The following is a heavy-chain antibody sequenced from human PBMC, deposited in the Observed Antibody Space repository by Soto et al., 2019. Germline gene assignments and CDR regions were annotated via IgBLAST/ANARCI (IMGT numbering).Heavy chain of an antibody. V-gene: IGHV1-69*06. D-gene: IGHD3-3*01. J-gene: IGHJ4*02. CDR3: ARAPATNYDFWSGYYPFDY. CDR2: IIPIFGTA. CDR1: GGTFSSYA. Sequence: VASVKVSCKASGGTFSSYAISWVRQAPGQGLEWMGGIIPIFGTANYAQKFQGRVTITADKSTSTAYMELSSLRSEDTAVYYCARAPATNYDFWSGYYPFDYWGQGTLVTVSS.